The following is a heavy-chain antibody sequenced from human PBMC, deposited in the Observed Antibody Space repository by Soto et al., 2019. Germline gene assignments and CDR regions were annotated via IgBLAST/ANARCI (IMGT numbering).Heavy chain of an antibody. Sequence: PSETLSLTCSVSGGSLSSGSDYWSWIRQPPGKGLEWIAYNDHSGSTNYNPSLMSRVTISVDTSKNQVSLKLSSVTPADTSVYYCARGQHNDDFQQWGQGTLVTVSS. CDR1: GGSLSSGSDY. J-gene: IGHJ1*01. D-gene: IGHD1-1*01. CDR3: ARGQHNDDFQQ. V-gene: IGHV4-61*01. CDR2: NDHSGST.